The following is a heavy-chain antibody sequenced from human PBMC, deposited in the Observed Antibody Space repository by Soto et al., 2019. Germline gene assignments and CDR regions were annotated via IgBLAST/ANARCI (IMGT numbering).Heavy chain of an antibody. J-gene: IGHJ4*02. CDR3: ARDDYYDSSGYLAPLDY. Sequence: GGSLRLSCAASGVTFSSYSMNWFRQGPGKGLEWVSSISSSSSYIYYADSVKGRFTISRDNAKNSLYLQMNSLRAEDTAVYYCARDDYYDSSGYLAPLDYWGQGTLVTVSS. CDR1: GVTFSSYS. CDR2: ISSSSSYI. V-gene: IGHV3-21*01. D-gene: IGHD3-22*01.